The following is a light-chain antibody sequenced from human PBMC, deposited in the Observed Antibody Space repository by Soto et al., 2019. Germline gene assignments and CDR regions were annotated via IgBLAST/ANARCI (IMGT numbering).Light chain of an antibody. Sequence: QTTQSPSARASSIAEASILACGASQDIANSLTWYQHKPGQAPKLLIYDASNLERGVPARFSGSGSGTDFSFTISSLQPEDIATYYCQQYENLPPTFGQGTRLEIK. J-gene: IGKJ5*01. CDR3: QQYENLPPT. CDR1: QDIANS. CDR2: DAS. V-gene: IGKV1-33*01.